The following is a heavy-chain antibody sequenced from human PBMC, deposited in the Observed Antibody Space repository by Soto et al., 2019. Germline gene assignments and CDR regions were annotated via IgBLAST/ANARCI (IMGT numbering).Heavy chain of an antibody. CDR1: GYTFTSYG. V-gene: IGHV1-18*01. J-gene: IGHJ4*02. Sequence: QVQLVQSGAEVKKPGASVKVSCKASGYTFTSYGISWVRQAPGQGLEWMGWISAYNGNTNYAQKLQGRVTMTTDTSTSTXYMEXXXXXXXXXXXXXXXXXXXXXXXXXGQGTLVTVSS. CDR3: XXXXXXXXXX. CDR2: ISAYNGNT.